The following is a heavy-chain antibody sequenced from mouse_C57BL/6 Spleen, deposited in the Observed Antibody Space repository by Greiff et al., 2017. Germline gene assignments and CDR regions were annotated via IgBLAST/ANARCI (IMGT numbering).Heavy chain of an antibody. CDR2: LAPSDSYP. V-gene: IGHV1-50*01. CDR3: ARYTCYDYIDY. J-gene: IGHJ2*01. D-gene: IGHD1-1*01. CDR1: GYTFTSYW. Sequence: VQLQQPGAELVKPGASVKLSCKASGYTFTSYWLQWVKQRPGQGLEWIGALAPSDSYPNYNQKFKGKATLTVDTSSSTAYMQLRSLPSEDSAVYYCARYTCYDYIDYWGQGTTLTVSS.